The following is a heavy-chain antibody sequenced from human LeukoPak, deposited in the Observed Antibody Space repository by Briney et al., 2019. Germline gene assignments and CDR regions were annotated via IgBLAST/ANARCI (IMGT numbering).Heavy chain of an antibody. CDR1: GFTFSSYS. CDR3: ARVGSSSSGGETYCDY. CDR2: ISSSSSYI. J-gene: IGHJ4*02. D-gene: IGHD6-6*01. V-gene: IGHV3-21*01. Sequence: PGGSLRLSCAASGFTFSSYSMNWVRQAPGKGLEWVSSISSSSSYIYYADSVKGRFTISRDNAKNSLYLQMNSLRAEDKAVYYCARVGSSSSGGETYCDYWGQGTLVTVSS.